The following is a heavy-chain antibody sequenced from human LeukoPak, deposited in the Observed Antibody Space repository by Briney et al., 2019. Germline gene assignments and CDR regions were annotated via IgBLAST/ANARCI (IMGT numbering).Heavy chain of an antibody. CDR3: ARLTRYYYGMDV. Sequence: ASVKVSCKASGYSFSSYDVDWVRQATGQGLEWMGWMNPNSGNTGYAQKFQGRVTMTRNTSITTAYMELSGLKSEDTAVYYCARLTRYYYGMDVWGQGSTDTVSS. V-gene: IGHV1-8*01. CDR1: GYSFSSYD. CDR2: MNPNSGNT. D-gene: IGHD1-14*01. J-gene: IGHJ6*02.